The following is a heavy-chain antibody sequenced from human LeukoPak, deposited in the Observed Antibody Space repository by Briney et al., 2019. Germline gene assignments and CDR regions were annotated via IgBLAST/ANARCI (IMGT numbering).Heavy chain of an antibody. D-gene: IGHD1-26*01. V-gene: IGHV4-59*01. CDR2: IYYSGST. J-gene: IGHJ3*02. CDR1: GGSISSYY. Sequence: PSETLSLTCTVSGGSISSYYWSWIRQPPGKGLEWIGYIYYSGSTNYNPSLQSRVSISVDTSKNQFSLKLSSVTAADTAVYYCARARRSGNYNVVEAFDIWGQGTMITVSS. CDR3: ARARRSGNYNVVEAFDI.